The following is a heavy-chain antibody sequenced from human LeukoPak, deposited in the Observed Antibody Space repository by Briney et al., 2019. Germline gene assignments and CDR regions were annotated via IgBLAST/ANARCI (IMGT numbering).Heavy chain of an antibody. CDR2: INPNSGGT. J-gene: IGHJ4*02. V-gene: IGHV1-2*02. Sequence: ASVKVSCKASGYTFTGYYMHWVRQAPGQGLEWMGWINPNSGGTNYAQKFQGRVTITRNTSISTAYMELSSLRSEDTAVYYCARVTMVRGVTVSAFDYWGQGTLVTVSS. CDR1: GYTFTGYY. D-gene: IGHD3-10*01. CDR3: ARVTMVRGVTVSAFDY.